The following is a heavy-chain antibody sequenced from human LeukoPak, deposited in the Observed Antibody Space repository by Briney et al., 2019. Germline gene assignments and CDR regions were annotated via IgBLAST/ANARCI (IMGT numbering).Heavy chain of an antibody. Sequence: SGPTLVKPTQTLTLTCTFSGFSLSTSGVGVGWIRQPPGKALEWLALIYWDDDKRYSPSLKSRLTITKDTSKNQVVLTMTNMDPVDTATYYCAHRSSGSRTGGWWYFDYWGQGTLVTVSS. CDR3: AHRSSGSRTGGWWYFDY. CDR2: IYWDDDK. D-gene: IGHD1-26*01. V-gene: IGHV2-5*02. CDR1: GFSLSTSGVG. J-gene: IGHJ4*02.